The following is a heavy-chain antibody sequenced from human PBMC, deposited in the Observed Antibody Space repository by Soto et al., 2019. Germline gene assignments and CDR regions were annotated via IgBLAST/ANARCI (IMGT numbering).Heavy chain of an antibody. CDR1: GFTFSSYW. D-gene: IGHD3-9*01. Sequence: GGSLRLSCAASGFTFSSYWMHWVRQAPGKGLVWVSRINSDGSSTSYADSVKGRFTISRDNAKNTLYLQMNSLRAEDTAVYYCARAPPLRYFDWLSKGSYYYYYGMDVWGQGTTVTVSS. CDR2: INSDGSST. V-gene: IGHV3-74*01. CDR3: ARAPPLRYFDWLSKGSYYYYYGMDV. J-gene: IGHJ6*02.